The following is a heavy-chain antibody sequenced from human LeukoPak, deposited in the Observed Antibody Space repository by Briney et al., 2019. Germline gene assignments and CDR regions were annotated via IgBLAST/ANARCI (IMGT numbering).Heavy chain of an antibody. V-gene: IGHV4-59*08. CDR1: GGSISSYY. D-gene: IGHD1-26*01. Sequence: SETLSLTCTVSGGSISSYYWSWIRQPPGKGLEWIGYIYYSGSTNYNPSLKSRVTISVDTSKNQFSLKLSSVTAADTAVYYCARYVGGYAFDIWGQGTMVTASS. CDR3: ARYVGGYAFDI. CDR2: IYYSGST. J-gene: IGHJ3*02.